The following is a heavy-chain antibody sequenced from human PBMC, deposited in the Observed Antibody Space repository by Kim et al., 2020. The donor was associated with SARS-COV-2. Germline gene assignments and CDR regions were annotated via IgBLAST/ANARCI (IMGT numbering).Heavy chain of an antibody. V-gene: IGHV3-15*01. D-gene: IGHD1-26*01. CDR2: TT. Sequence: TTDYAAPVKGRFTISRDDSKNTLYLQMNSLKTEDTAVYYCTTEWELAFDYWGQGTLVTVSS. J-gene: IGHJ4*02. CDR3: TTEWELAFDY.